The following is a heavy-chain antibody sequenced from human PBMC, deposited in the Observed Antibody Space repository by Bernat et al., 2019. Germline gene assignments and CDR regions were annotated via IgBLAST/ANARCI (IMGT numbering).Heavy chain of an antibody. CDR3: ARALYYYDSSGPGAFDI. J-gene: IGHJ3*02. V-gene: IGHV3-30-3*01. Sequence: QVQLVESGGGVVQPGRSLRLSCAASGFTFSSYAMHWVRQAPGKGLEGVAVISYDGSNKYYADSVKGRFTISRDNSKNTLYLQMNSLGAEDTAVYYCARALYYYDSSGPGAFDIWGQGTMVTVSS. D-gene: IGHD3-22*01. CDR2: ISYDGSNK. CDR1: GFTFSSYA.